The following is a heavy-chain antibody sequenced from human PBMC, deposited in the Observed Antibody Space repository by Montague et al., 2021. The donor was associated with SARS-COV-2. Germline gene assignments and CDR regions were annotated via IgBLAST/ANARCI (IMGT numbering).Heavy chain of an antibody. J-gene: IGHJ4*02. CDR1: GFTVSSNY. V-gene: IGHV3-53*01. D-gene: IGHD6-19*01. CDR2: IYSVGTT. Sequence: SLRLSCAASGFTVSSNYMTWVRRAPGKGLEWVSVIYSVGTTSYADSVKGRFTITRDNSKNTLNLQMNSLRAEDTAVYYCARGSGWFLEEHYFDYWGQGTLVTVSS. CDR3: ARGSGWFLEEHYFDY.